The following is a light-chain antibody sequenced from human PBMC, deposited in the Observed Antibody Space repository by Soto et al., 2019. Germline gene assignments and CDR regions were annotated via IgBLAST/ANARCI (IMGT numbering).Light chain of an antibody. CDR1: QDIKND. Sequence: AIPMTQSPSSLSASVGDRVTITCRASQDIKNDLGWYQQKPGKAPKLLIYAAYSLQSGVPSRFSGSGSGTDFTLTISSLLPEDFATYYCLQDYTYPWTFGQGTKVEIK. J-gene: IGKJ1*01. CDR3: LQDYTYPWT. V-gene: IGKV1-6*01. CDR2: AAY.